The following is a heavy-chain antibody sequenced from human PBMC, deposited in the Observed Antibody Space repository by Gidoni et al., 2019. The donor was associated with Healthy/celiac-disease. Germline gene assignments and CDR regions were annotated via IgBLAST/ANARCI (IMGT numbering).Heavy chain of an antibody. CDR3: ARDGYGDYDAFDI. CDR2: IIPILGIA. CDR1: GGTFSSYT. Sequence: VQLVQSGAEVKKPGSSVKVSCKASGGTFSSYTISWVRQAPGQGLEWMGRIIPILGIANYAQKFQGRVTITADKSTSTAYMELSSLRSEDTAVYYCARDGYGDYDAFDIWGQGTMVTVSS. D-gene: IGHD4-17*01. V-gene: IGHV1-69*08. J-gene: IGHJ3*02.